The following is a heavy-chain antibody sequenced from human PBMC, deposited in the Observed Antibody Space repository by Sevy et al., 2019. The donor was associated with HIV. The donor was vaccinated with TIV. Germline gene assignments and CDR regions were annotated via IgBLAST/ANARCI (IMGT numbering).Heavy chain of an antibody. CDR1: GFAFYEYS. J-gene: IGHJ4*02. Sequence: GGSLRLSCAASGFAFYEYSMSWIRQAPGKGLEWVATLSFGCGKINYADSVKGRFTISRDNSKNSFYLQMDNLRVEDTALNYCARERCSSPHDYCGQGTRVTVSS. V-gene: IGHV3-23*01. CDR3: ARERCSSPHDY. CDR2: LSFGCGKI. D-gene: IGHD2-8*01.